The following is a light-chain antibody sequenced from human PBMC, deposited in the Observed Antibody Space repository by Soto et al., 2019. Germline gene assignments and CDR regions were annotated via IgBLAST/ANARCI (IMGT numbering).Light chain of an antibody. CDR2: AAS. CDR3: QQYTDWPIT. V-gene: IGKV3-15*01. Sequence: TQSTATVSVCPGYRASLAFGASQSINSNLAWYQQPPGQAPRILIYAASTRDTAVPDRFSGSGSGTDFTLALTRLQSDDFAVYFCQQYTDWPITFGPGTRLEIK. CDR1: QSINSN. J-gene: IGKJ5*01.